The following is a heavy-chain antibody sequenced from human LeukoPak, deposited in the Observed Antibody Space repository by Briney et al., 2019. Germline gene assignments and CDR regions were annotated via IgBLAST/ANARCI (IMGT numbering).Heavy chain of an antibody. CDR2: IIPIFGIV. D-gene: IGHD6-19*01. Sequence: ASVKVSCKASGGTFSSYAISWVRQAPGQGLEWMGRIIPIFGIVNYAQKFQGRVTITADKSTSTAYMELSSLRSEDTAVYYCARDIIEEAVAGPNWFDPWGQGTLVTVSS. CDR1: GGTFSSYA. CDR3: ARDIIEEAVAGPNWFDP. J-gene: IGHJ5*02. V-gene: IGHV1-69*04.